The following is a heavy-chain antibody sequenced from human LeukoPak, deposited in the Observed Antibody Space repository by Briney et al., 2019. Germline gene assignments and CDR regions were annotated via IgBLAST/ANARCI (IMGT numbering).Heavy chain of an antibody. Sequence: AGGSLRLSCAASGFTFSSYGMHWVRQAPGKGLEWVAFIRYDGSNKYYADSVKGRFTISRDNSKNTLYLQMNSLRAEDTAVYYCAKDLSRYCSSTSCPGSDYWGQGTLVTVSS. V-gene: IGHV3-30*02. CDR3: AKDLSRYCSSTSCPGSDY. J-gene: IGHJ4*02. CDR1: GFTFSSYG. D-gene: IGHD2-2*01. CDR2: IRYDGSNK.